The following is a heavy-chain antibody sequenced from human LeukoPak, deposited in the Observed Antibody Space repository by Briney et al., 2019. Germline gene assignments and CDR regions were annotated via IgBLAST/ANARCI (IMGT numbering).Heavy chain of an antibody. D-gene: IGHD3-22*01. CDR3: ARDLRYYYDSSAPEGSYGMDV. V-gene: IGHV3-66*02. CDR2: IYSGGST. J-gene: IGHJ6*02. Sequence: GGSLRLSCAASGFTVSSNYMSWVRQAPGKGLEWVSIIYSGGSTYYADSVKGRFTISRDNSKNTLYLQMNSLRAEDTAVYYCARDLRYYYDSSAPEGSYGMDVWGQGTTVTVS. CDR1: GFTVSSNY.